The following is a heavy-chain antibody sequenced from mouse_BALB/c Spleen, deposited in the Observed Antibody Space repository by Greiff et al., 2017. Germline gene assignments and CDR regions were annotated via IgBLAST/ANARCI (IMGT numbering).Heavy chain of an antibody. CDR2: ISYDGSN. CDR1: GYSITSGYY. V-gene: IGHV3-6*02. CDR3: AREGYGYPFAY. J-gene: IGHJ3*01. Sequence: ESGPGLVKPSQSLSLTCSVTGYSITSGYYWNWIRQFPGNKLEWMGYISYDGSNNYNPSLKNRISITRDTSKNQFFLKLNSVTTEDTATYYCAREGYGYPFAYWGQGTLVTVSA. D-gene: IGHD2-2*01.